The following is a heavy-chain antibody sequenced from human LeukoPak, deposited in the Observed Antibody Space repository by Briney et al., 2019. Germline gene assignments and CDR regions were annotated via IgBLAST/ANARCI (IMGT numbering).Heavy chain of an antibody. V-gene: IGHV1-18*01. D-gene: IGHD6-13*01. CDR3: ARDRYSSSWVWFDP. CDR1: GYTFTSYG. Sequence: ASVKVSCKASGYTFTSYGISWVRQAPGLGLEWMGWISAYNGNTNYAQKLQGRVTMTTDTSTSTAYMELRSLRSDDTAVYYCARDRYSSSWVWFDPWGQGTLVTVSS. CDR2: ISAYNGNT. J-gene: IGHJ5*02.